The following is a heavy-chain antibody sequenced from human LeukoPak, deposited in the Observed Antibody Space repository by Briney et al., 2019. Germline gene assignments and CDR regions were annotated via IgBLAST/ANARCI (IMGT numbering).Heavy chain of an antibody. J-gene: IGHJ4*02. V-gene: IGHV3-23*01. Sequence: PGGSLRLSCAASGFTFSSYAMSWVRQAPGKGLEWVSAISGSGGSTYYADSVKGRFTISRDNSKNTLYLQMNSLRAEDTAVYYCARDSRLGYDFWSSALGYWGQGTLVTVSS. CDR2: ISGSGGST. CDR1: GFTFSSYA. D-gene: IGHD3-3*01. CDR3: ARDSRLGYDFWSSALGY.